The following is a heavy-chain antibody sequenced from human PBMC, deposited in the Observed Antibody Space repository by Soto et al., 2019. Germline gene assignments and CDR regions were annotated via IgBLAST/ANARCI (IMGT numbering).Heavy chain of an antibody. J-gene: IGHJ4*01. CDR3: ARDSVYCPRASVNHYLDF. D-gene: IGHD2-15*01. CDR1: GFTFGSYW. V-gene: IGHV3-7*01. CDR2: IKWDASEK. Sequence: PGGSLRLSCAASGFTFGSYWMSWVRQAPGKGPEWLATIKWDASEKKYLDSVKGRFTTSRDNAKNALYLQMDSLRADDTAVYYCARDSVYCPRASVNHYLDFWGQGTMVTVSS.